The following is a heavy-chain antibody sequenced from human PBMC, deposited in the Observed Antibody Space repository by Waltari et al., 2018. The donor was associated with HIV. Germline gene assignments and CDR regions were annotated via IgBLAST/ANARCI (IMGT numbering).Heavy chain of an antibody. Sequence: QVQLQESGPGLVKPSETLSLICTVSGGSISNHYWTWIRQPPGKGLEWIGDIYYSGSTNYNPSLKSRVTISVDTSKNQFSLKVRSVTAADTAIYYCARVDRYTSSGLDYWGQGTLVNVSS. CDR2: IYYSGST. CDR3: ARVDRYTSSGLDY. CDR1: GGSISNHY. D-gene: IGHD6-13*01. J-gene: IGHJ4*02. V-gene: IGHV4-59*11.